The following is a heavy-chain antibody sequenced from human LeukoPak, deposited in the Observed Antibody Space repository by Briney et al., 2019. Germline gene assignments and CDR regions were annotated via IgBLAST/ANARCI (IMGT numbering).Heavy chain of an antibody. Sequence: KPSETLSLTCSVSGVSVNSRTFFWNWVRQPPGKGLERIGSGYSTGNVYKSPSLQSRAAISVDASNNSFSLTLQSVTAADTAVYFCVRGAMVSKPGDFWGPGTLVIVSS. CDR1: GVSVNSRTFF. D-gene: IGHD2-8*01. CDR2: GYSTGNV. CDR3: VRGAMVSKPGDF. V-gene: IGHV4-39*02. J-gene: IGHJ4*02.